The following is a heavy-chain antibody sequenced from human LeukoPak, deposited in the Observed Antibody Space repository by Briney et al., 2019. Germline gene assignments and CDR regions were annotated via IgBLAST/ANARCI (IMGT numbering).Heavy chain of an antibody. D-gene: IGHD4-23*01. Sequence: GGSLRLSCAASGFTFSSYAMHWVRQAPGKGLEWVSHISSSGSTIYYTDSVKGRFTISRDNSKNSLYLQMNSLRAEDTAIYYCARTVARIGYWGQGTLVTVSS. V-gene: IGHV3-48*03. J-gene: IGHJ4*02. CDR3: ARTVARIGY. CDR2: ISSSGSTI. CDR1: GFTFSSYA.